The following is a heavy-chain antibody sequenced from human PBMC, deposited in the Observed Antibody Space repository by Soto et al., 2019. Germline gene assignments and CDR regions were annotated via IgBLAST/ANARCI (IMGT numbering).Heavy chain of an antibody. D-gene: IGHD3-10*01. CDR2: IYNSDDI. J-gene: IGHJ4*02. V-gene: IGHV4-30-2*01. CDR3: AIFRIGNYGSGHFDL. Sequence: SQTLSLTCAVSTGSTSSGGYCWSCLRQPQGKDLEWIGHIYNSDDIYSNPSLRSRVAMSVDRSKSQFSLKLNSVTAAETSFYYCAIFRIGNYGSGHFDLWGQGTLVTVSS. CDR1: TGSTSSGGYC.